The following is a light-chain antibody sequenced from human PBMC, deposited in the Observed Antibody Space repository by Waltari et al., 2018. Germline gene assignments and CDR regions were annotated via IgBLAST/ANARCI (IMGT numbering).Light chain of an antibody. CDR1: SSDVGSYNL. CDR3: CSYAGSSTWVV. J-gene: IGLJ2*01. V-gene: IGLV2-23*02. Sequence: QSALTQPASVSGSPGQSITISCTGTSSDVGSYNLVSWYQQHPGKAPNLMIYEVSKRPSGVSNRFSGSKSGNTASLTISGLQAEDEADYYCCSYAGSSTWVVFGGGTKLTVL. CDR2: EVS.